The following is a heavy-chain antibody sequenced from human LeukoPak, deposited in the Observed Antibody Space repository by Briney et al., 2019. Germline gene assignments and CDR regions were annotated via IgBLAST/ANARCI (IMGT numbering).Heavy chain of an antibody. Sequence: GGSLRLSCAASGFTVSSNYMSWVRQAPGKGLEWVSVIYSGGSTYYADSVKGRFTISRDNSKNTLYLQMNGLRAEDTAVYCCASGSGSYRTPYYYMDVWGTGTTVTVSS. V-gene: IGHV3-53*01. CDR3: ASGSGSYRTPYYYMDV. J-gene: IGHJ6*03. CDR1: GFTVSSNY. D-gene: IGHD3-10*01. CDR2: IYSGGST.